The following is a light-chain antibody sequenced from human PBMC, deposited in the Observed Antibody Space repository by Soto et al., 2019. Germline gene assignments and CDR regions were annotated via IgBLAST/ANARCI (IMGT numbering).Light chain of an antibody. V-gene: IGLV2-8*01. CDR2: EVS. J-gene: IGLJ1*01. Sequence: QSALTQPPSASGSPGQSVTISCTGTSSDVGTYNYVAWYQQHPGKAPKLIIYEVSKRPSGVPDRFSGSKSGNTASLTVSGLQAEDDDDYYCTSFAGMNYFCVFGTGTKVTVL. CDR1: SSDVGTYNY. CDR3: TSFAGMNYFCV.